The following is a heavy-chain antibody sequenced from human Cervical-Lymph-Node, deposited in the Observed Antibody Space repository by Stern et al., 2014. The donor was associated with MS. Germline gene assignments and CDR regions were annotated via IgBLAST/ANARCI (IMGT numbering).Heavy chain of an antibody. CDR2: IWYDGSNK. D-gene: IGHD1-26*01. J-gene: IGHJ4*02. V-gene: IGHV3-33*01. CDR1: GFTFSSYG. Sequence: VQLVESGGGVVQPGRSLRLSCAASGFTFSSYGMHWVRQAPGKGLEWVAVIWYDGSNKYYADSVKVRFTISRDNSKNTLYLQMNSLRAEDTAVYYCARAYSGSYYEPFDYWGQGTLVTVSS. CDR3: ARAYSGSYYEPFDY.